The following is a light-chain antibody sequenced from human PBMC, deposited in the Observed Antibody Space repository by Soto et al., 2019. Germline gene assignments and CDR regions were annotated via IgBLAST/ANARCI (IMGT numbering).Light chain of an antibody. CDR1: QSIDTY. CDR3: QASYTKFT. J-gene: IGKJ3*01. CDR2: GTS. Sequence: DIQMPQSPSSVSASVGDRVTITCRASQSIDTYLNWYQQKPGKAPKVLIYGTSTLQSGVPSRFSVGGSGTDFTPTISSLQPEDSATYYGQASYTKFTFGPGTKVDIK. V-gene: IGKV1-39*01.